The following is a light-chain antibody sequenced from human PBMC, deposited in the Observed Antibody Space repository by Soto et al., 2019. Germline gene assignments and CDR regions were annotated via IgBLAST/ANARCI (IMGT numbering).Light chain of an antibody. Sequence: QSALTQPPSASGSPGQSVTISCTGTSSDVGGYNYVSWYQQYPGKAPKIMIYEVSERPSGVPVRFSGSKSGNTASLTVSGLKAEDEADYYCSSYAGTNNLVFGGGTKLTVL. J-gene: IGLJ3*02. CDR2: EVS. CDR3: SSYAGTNNLV. CDR1: SSDVGGYNY. V-gene: IGLV2-8*01.